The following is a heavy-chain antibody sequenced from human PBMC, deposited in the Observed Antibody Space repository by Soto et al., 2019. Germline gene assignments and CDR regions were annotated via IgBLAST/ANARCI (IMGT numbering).Heavy chain of an antibody. Sequence: KVSCKASGGTFSSYAISWVRQAPGQGLEWMGGIIPIFGTANYAQKFQGRVTITADESTSTAYMELSSLRSEDTAVYYCARGGAAAGTLYYYGMDVWGQGTTVTVSS. CDR3: ARGGAAAGTLYYYGMDV. J-gene: IGHJ6*02. D-gene: IGHD6-13*01. V-gene: IGHV1-69*01. CDR2: IIPIFGTA. CDR1: GGTFSSYA.